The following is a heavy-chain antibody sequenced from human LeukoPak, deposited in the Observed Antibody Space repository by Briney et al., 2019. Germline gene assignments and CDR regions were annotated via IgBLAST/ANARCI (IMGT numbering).Heavy chain of an antibody. CDR3: ARRGSGIHMTKKYTWFDP. J-gene: IGHJ5*02. Sequence: GASVKVSCKTSGYTFIGHYIHWVRQAPGQGLEWMGWISAYNGNTNYAQKLQGRVTMTTDPSTNTAYIELRNLRSDDTAVYFCARRGSGIHMTKKYTWFDPWGQGTLVTVSS. CDR1: GYTFIGHY. D-gene: IGHD2-21*01. V-gene: IGHV1-18*04. CDR2: ISAYNGNT.